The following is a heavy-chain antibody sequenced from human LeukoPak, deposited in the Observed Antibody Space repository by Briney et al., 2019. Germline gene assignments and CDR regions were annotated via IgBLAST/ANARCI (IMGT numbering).Heavy chain of an antibody. Sequence: GGSLRLSCAASGFTFSTYAMSWVRQAPGKGLEWVSAISGSGGSTYYADSVKGRFTISRDNSKNTLYLQMNSLRAEDTALYYCAKTSYNWNYDAIDIWGQGTMVTVSS. J-gene: IGHJ3*02. V-gene: IGHV3-23*01. CDR1: GFTFSTYA. CDR2: ISGSGGST. D-gene: IGHD1-7*01. CDR3: AKTSYNWNYDAIDI.